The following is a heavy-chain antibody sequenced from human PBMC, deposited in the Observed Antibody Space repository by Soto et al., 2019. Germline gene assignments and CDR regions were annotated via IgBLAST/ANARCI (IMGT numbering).Heavy chain of an antibody. D-gene: IGHD5-12*01. J-gene: IGHJ2*01. V-gene: IGHV3-30*18. Sequence: QVQLVESGGGVVQPGRSLRLSCAASGFTFSSYGMHWVRQAPGKGLEWVAVISYDGSNKYYADSVKGRFTISRENSKNTLYLQMNVMRADDTAVYYCAKDGRDGYNLYWYFDLRGRGTLVTVS. CDR2: ISYDGSNK. CDR3: AKDGRDGYNLYWYFDL. CDR1: GFTFSSYG.